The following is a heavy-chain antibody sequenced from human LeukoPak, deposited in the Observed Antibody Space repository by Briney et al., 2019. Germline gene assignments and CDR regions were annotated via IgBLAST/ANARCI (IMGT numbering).Heavy chain of an antibody. J-gene: IGHJ4*02. Sequence: KAGESLKISCKGSGYSFTSYWIGWVRQMPGKGLEWMGIIYPGDSDTRYSPSFQGQVTISADKSISTAYLQWSSLKASDTAMYYCARHLSPRSSWYYFDYWGQGTLVTVSS. V-gene: IGHV5-51*01. D-gene: IGHD6-13*01. CDR1: GYSFTSYW. CDR3: ARHLSPRSSWYYFDY. CDR2: IYPGDSDT.